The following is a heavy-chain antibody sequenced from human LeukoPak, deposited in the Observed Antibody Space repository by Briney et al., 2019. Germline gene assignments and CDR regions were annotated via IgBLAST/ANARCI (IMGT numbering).Heavy chain of an antibody. Sequence: PSETLSLTCTVSGGSISSYYWSWIRQPAGKGLEWIGRTYTSGSTNYNPSLKSRVTISVDTSKNQFSLKLNSVTAADTAVYYCARVSGYDWESFYDYWGQGTLVTVSS. J-gene: IGHJ4*02. D-gene: IGHD5-12*01. V-gene: IGHV4-4*07. CDR1: GGSISSYY. CDR3: ARVSGYDWESFYDY. CDR2: TYTSGST.